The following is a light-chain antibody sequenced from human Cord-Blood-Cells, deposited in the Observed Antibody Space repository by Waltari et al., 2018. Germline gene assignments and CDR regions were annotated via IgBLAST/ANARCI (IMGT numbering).Light chain of an antibody. J-gene: IGLJ3*02. Sequence: QSALTQPASASGSPGRPTTISCTATTSCVGCYTLVARYRQHPGKAPKLMIYEGSKRPSGVSNRFSGSKSGNTASLTISGLQAEDEADYYCCSYAGSSTLKVFGGGTKLTVL. V-gene: IGLV2-23*01. CDR1: TSCVGCYTL. CDR3: CSYAGSSTLKV. CDR2: EGS.